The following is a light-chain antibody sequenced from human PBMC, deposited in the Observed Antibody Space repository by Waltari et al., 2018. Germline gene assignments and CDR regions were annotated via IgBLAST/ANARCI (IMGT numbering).Light chain of an antibody. CDR3: SSYTSSSTVE. CDR2: EVS. Sequence: QSALTQPASVSGSPGQSITISCTGTSSDVGGYNSVSWYPQHPGKAPKLMIYEVSNRPSGVSNRFSGSKSGNTASLTISGLQAEDEADYYCSSYTSSSTVEFGGGTKLTVL. V-gene: IGLV2-14*01. CDR1: SSDVGGYNS. J-gene: IGLJ3*02.